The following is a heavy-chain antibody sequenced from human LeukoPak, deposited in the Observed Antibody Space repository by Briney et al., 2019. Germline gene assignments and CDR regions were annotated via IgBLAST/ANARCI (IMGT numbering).Heavy chain of an antibody. J-gene: IGHJ4*02. CDR2: IYYSGST. V-gene: IGHV4-39*01. Sequence: NPSETLSLTCTVSGGSISSSGYYWGWIRQPPGKGLEWIGSIYYSGSTYYNPSLKSRVSLSVDTSKKQLSLKLRSVTAADTAVYYCARQGYGDFSSRPFDYWGQGTLVTVSS. CDR3: ARQGYGDFSSRPFDY. CDR1: GGSISSSGYY. D-gene: IGHD4-17*01.